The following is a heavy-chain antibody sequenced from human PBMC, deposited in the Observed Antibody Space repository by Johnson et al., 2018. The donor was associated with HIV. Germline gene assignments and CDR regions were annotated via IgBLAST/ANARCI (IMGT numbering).Heavy chain of an antibody. D-gene: IGHD4-17*01. J-gene: IGHJ3*02. CDR2: INSDGSST. Sequence: VQLVESGGGVVRPGGSLRLSCAASGFTFSSYWMHWVRQAPGKGLVWVSRINSDGSSTSYADSVKGRFTISRDNAKNTLYLQMNSLRAEDTAVYYCAKVGGRHDYGDYLGAFDIWGQGTMVTVSS. CDR1: GFTFSSYW. V-gene: IGHV3-74*02. CDR3: AKVGGRHDYGDYLGAFDI.